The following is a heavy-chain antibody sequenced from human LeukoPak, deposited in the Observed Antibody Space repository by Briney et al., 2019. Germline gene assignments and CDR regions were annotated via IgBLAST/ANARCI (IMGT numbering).Heavy chain of an antibody. J-gene: IGHJ4*02. CDR2: ISGSGGST. CDR1: GFTFSSYA. V-gene: IGHV3-23*01. D-gene: IGHD3-9*01. Sequence: GGSLRLSCAASGFTFSSYAMSWVRQAPGKGLEWVSGISGSGGSTNYADSVRGRFTISRDNSKNTLYLQMNSLRAEDTAVYYCAKFGYSDWLSHYDYWGQGTLVTVSS. CDR3: AKFGYSDWLSHYDY.